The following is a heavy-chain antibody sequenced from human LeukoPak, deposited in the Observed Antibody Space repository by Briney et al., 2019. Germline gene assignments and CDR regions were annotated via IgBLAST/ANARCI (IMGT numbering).Heavy chain of an antibody. CDR2: IRYDGSNK. D-gene: IGHD3-22*01. CDR1: GFTFSSYG. CDR3: AKDSSSGSSGSFRDY. Sequence: GGSLRLSCAASGFTFSSYGMHWVRQAPGKGLEWVAFIRYDGSNKCYADCVKGRFTISRDNSKNTLYLQMNSLRAEDTAVYYCAKDSSSGSSGSFRDYWGQGTLVTVSS. V-gene: IGHV3-30*02. J-gene: IGHJ4*02.